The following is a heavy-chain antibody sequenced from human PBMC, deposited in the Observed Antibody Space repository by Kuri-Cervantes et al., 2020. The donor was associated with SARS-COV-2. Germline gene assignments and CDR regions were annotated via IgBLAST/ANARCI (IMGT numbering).Heavy chain of an antibody. V-gene: IGHV3-15*01. CDR1: GFTFNSYS. D-gene: IGHD3-22*01. Sequence: GESLKISCAASGFTFNSYSMSWVRQAPGKGLEWVGRIKSKTDGGTTDYAAPVKGRFTISRDDSKNTLYLQMNSLKTEDTAVYYCTTDPSPPYYYDSSGYSGYWGQGTLVTVSS. CDR3: TTDPSPPYYYDSSGYSGY. CDR2: IKSKTDGGTT. J-gene: IGHJ4*02.